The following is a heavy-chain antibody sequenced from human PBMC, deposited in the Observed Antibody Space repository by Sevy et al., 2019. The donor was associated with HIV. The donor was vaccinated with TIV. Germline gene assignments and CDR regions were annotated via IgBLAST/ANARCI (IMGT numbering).Heavy chain of an antibody. Sequence: GGSLRLSCVGSGFTFRTYGMHWVRQSPGKGLEWVALISFDGKNKYYGDSVKGRFIISRDKSKNTLYLEMNRLRPEDTAVYYCAKDKYYSDNVGMAPVDVWGQGTTVTVSS. V-gene: IGHV3-30*18. J-gene: IGHJ6*02. CDR3: AKDKYYSDNVGMAPVDV. CDR1: GFTFRTYG. D-gene: IGHD3-16*01. CDR2: ISFDGKNK.